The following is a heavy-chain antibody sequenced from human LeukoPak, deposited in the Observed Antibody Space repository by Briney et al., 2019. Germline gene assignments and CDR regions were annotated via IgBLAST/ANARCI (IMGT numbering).Heavy chain of an antibody. CDR2: ISGTGSST. CDR3: AKVDSSGWYVSSPDY. Sequence: GGSLRLSCAASRLTFSSYSMNWVRQAPGKGLEWVSAISGTGSSTYYADSVKGRFTISRDNSKNTLYLQMNSLRAEDTAVYYCAKVDSSGWYVSSPDYWGQGTLVTVSS. J-gene: IGHJ4*02. D-gene: IGHD6-19*01. V-gene: IGHV3-23*01. CDR1: RLTFSSYS.